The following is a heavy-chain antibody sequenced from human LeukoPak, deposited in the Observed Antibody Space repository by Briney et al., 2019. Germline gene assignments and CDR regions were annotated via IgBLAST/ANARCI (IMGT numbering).Heavy chain of an antibody. CDR2: ISGGGAGT. CDR1: GLIFCFYA. CDR3: AKDFVRYNIQFDY. V-gene: IGHV3-23*01. J-gene: IGHJ4*02. D-gene: IGHD1-14*01. Sequence: PGGSLRLSCAASGLIFCFYAMSWVRQAPGKGLEWVSSISGGGAGTYYADSVRGRFTISRDNSKNTLYLQMDSLRAEDTALYYCAKDFVRYNIQFDYWGQGALVTVSS.